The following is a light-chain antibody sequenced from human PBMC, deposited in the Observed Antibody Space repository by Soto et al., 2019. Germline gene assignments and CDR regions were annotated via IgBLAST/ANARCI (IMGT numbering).Light chain of an antibody. J-gene: IGKJ1*01. Sequence: VVTQSPATLSVFPGETATLSCRASQSVSSDLAWYQQRPGQAPRLLIYGASTRATGIPARFRGSGSGTEFRLTISSLQSEDFATYYCQQYNTWXPKLAFGRGTKVAIK. V-gene: IGKV3-15*01. CDR2: GAS. CDR1: QSVSSD. CDR3: QQYNTWXPKLA.